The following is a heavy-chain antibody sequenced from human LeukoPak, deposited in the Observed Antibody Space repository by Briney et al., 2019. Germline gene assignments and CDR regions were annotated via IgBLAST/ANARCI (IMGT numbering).Heavy chain of an antibody. V-gene: IGHV4-4*07. D-gene: IGHD6-6*01. CDR2: IYTSGST. CDR3: ARDRGPIAASPHFDY. CDR1: GGSISSYY. J-gene: IGHJ4*02. Sequence: SETLSLTCTVSGGSISSYYWSWIRQPAGKGLEWIGRIYTSGSTNYNPSLKSRVTMSVDTSKNQFSLKLSSVTAADTAVYYCARDRGPIAASPHFDYWGQGTLVTVSS.